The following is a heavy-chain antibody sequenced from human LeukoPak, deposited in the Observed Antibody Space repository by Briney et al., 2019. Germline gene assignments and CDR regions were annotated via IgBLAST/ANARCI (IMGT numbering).Heavy chain of an antibody. V-gene: IGHV4-30-4*08. CDR1: GGSISSSSYY. J-gene: IGHJ5*02. CDR3: AREETSPNWFDP. Sequence: LSLTCTVSGGSISSSSYYWSWIRQPPGKGLEWIGYIHYSGSTYYNWSLKSRVTISLDMSKNQFSLRLTSVTAADTAMYYCAREETSPNWFDPWGQGALVTVSS. CDR2: IHYSGST.